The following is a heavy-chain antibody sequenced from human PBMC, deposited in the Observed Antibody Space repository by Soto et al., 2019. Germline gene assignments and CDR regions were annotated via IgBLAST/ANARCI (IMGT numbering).Heavy chain of an antibody. CDR3: ASDLAGIAAAGPQGY. V-gene: IGHV1-18*01. J-gene: IGHJ1*01. D-gene: IGHD6-13*01. CDR1: GYTFTSYG. CDR2: ISAYNGNT. Sequence: QVQLVQSGAEVKKPGASVKVSCKASGYTFTSYGISWVRQAPGQGLEWMGWISAYNGNTNYAQKLQGRVTMTTDTSTSRAYMELRSMRSDDTAVYYCASDLAGIAAAGPQGYWGQGTLVTVSS.